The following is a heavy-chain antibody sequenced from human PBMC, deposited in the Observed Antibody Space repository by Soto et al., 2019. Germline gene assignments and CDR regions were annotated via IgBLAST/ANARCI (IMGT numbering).Heavy chain of an antibody. CDR1: GFTFSDTW. D-gene: IGHD2-2*01. V-gene: IGHV3-74*01. Sequence: GGSLRLSCAASGFTFSDTWMHWVRQAPGKGLVWVSHINSDGTTTTYADSVKGRFTISRDNAKNTVHLQMNSLRAEDTAVYYCATDGSYAQHVWGQGTTVTVSS. CDR3: ATDGSYAQHV. CDR2: INSDGTTT. J-gene: IGHJ6*02.